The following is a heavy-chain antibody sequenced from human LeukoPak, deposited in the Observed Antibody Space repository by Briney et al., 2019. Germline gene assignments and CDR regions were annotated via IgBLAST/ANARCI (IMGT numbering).Heavy chain of an antibody. CDR3: ARDYGSNYQQHPYGMDV. V-gene: IGHV1-46*01. J-gene: IGHJ6*02. CDR1: GYTFTSYY. Sequence: GASVKVSCKASGYTFTSYYMHWVRQAPGQGPEWMGIINPSGGSTSYAQKFQGRVTMTRDTSTSTVYMELSSLRSEDTAVYYCARDYGSNYQQHPYGMDVWGQGTTVTVSS. D-gene: IGHD4-11*01. CDR2: INPSGGST.